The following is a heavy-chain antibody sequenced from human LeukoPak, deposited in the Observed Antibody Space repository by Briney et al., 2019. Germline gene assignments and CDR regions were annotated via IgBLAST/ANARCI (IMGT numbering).Heavy chain of an antibody. Sequence: PGGSLRLSCAASGFTFSSYGMHWVRQAPGKGLEWVAFIRYDGSNKYYADSVKGRFTISRDNSKNTLYLQMNSLRAEDTAVYYCAKDLLRFLEWSPFVYWGQGTLVTVSS. V-gene: IGHV3-30*02. J-gene: IGHJ4*02. CDR3: AKDLLRFLEWSPFVY. CDR2: IRYDGSNK. D-gene: IGHD3-3*01. CDR1: GFTFSSYG.